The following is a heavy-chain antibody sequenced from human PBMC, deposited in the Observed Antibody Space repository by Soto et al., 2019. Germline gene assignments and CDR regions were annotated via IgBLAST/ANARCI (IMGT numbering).Heavy chain of an antibody. V-gene: IGHV4-31*03. D-gene: IGHD6-19*01. J-gene: IGHJ4*02. CDR1: GGSISSGGYY. CDR3: ASQATGWYPDY. CDR2: IYDSGST. Sequence: QVELQESGPGLVKPSQTLSLTCTVSGGSISSGGYYWSWVRQHPGKGLEWIGYIYDSGSTYYNPYLKSRVTISVDTFKNQFSLKLTSVTAAYTAVYYCASQATGWYPDYWGQGTLVTVSS.